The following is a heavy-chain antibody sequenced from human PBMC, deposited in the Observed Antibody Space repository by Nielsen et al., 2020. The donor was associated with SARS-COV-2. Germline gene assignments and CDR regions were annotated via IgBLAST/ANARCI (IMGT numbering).Heavy chain of an antibody. D-gene: IGHD4-23*01. J-gene: IGHJ6*02. CDR3: ARDLHDYGGNAKPYYYYGMDV. CDR2: ISWNSGSI. Sequence: SLKISCAASGFTFDDYAMHWVRQAPGKGLEWVSGISWNSGSIGYADSVKGRFTISRDNAKNSLYLQMNSLRAEDTAVYYCARDLHDYGGNAKPYYYYGMDVWGQGTTVTVSS. CDR1: GFTFDDYA. V-gene: IGHV3-9*01.